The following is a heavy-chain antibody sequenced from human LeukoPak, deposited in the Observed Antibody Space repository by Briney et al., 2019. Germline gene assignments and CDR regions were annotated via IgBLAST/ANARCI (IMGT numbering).Heavy chain of an antibody. CDR3: ARIPLKELWSPFDY. V-gene: IGHV1-18*01. CDR2: ISAYNGNT. Sequence: ASVKVSCKASGYTFTSYGISWVRQAPGQGLEWMGWISAYNGNTNYAQKLQGRVTMTTDTSTSTAYMELRSLRSDDTAVYYCARIPLKELWSPFDYWGQGTLVTVSS. D-gene: IGHD5-18*01. J-gene: IGHJ4*02. CDR1: GYTFTSYG.